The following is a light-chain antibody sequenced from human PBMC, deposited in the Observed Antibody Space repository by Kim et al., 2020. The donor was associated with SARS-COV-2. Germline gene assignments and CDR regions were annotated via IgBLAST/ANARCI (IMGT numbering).Light chain of an antibody. CDR2: GAS. V-gene: IGKV1-39*01. CDR1: QNINVY. J-gene: IGKJ2*01. CDR3: QQSYIVPHT. Sequence: DIQMTQSPAFLSASVGDSVTITCRASQNINVYLNWYQQTPGKAPKLLINGASSLQGGVSSRFRGSGFGTDFTLTINSLQPEDFVTYYCQQSYIVPHTFGQGTKLEIK.